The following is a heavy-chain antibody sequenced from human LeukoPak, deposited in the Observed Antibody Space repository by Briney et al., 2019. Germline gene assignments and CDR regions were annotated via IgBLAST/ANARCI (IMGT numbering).Heavy chain of an antibody. CDR2: ISYDGSNK. Sequence: GGSLRLSCAASGFTFSSYAMHRVRQAPGKGLEWVAVISYDGSNKYYADSVKGRFTTSRDNSKNTLYLQMNSLRAEDTAVYYCARAGGSGWPDYWGQGTLVTVSS. CDR3: ARAGGSGWPDY. V-gene: IGHV3-30-3*01. J-gene: IGHJ4*02. D-gene: IGHD6-19*01. CDR1: GFTFSSYA.